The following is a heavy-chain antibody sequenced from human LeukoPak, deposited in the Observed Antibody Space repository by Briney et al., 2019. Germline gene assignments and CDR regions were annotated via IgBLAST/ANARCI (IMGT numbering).Heavy chain of an antibody. CDR1: GYTFTSYY. J-gene: IGHJ4*02. CDR2: INPSGGST. D-gene: IGHD3-22*01. V-gene: IGHV1-46*01. Sequence: ASVKVSCKACGYTFTSYYMHWVRQAPGQGLEWMGIINPSGGSTSYAQKFQGRVNMPMDTSTSTVYMELSSLRSEDTAVYYCARVYYDSSGYFYFDYWGQGTLVTVSS. CDR3: ARVYYDSSGYFYFDY.